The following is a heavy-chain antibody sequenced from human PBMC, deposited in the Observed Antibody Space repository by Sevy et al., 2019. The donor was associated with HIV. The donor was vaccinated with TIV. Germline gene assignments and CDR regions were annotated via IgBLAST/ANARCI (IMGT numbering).Heavy chain of an antibody. Sequence: SETLSLTCTVSGGSINNFNSYWGLFRQPPGKRPEWIGSILYSGSTTSYNPSLESRVTISVDTSKNQFSLRVLSVNANDTGFYYCGGNGMLFCGLENWGQGSQVTVSS. CDR2: ILYSGSTT. CDR3: GGNGMLFCGLEN. J-gene: IGHJ4*02. D-gene: IGHD3-16*01. CDR1: GGSINNFNSY. V-gene: IGHV4-39*01.